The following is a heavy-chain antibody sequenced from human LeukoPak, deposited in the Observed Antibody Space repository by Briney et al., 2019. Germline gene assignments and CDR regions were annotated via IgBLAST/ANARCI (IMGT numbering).Heavy chain of an antibody. J-gene: IGHJ5*02. CDR2: ISGSGGST. CDR3: AREYYYDSSGYHEPNWFDP. CDR1: GFTFSSYA. D-gene: IGHD3-22*01. V-gene: IGHV3-23*01. Sequence: GGSLRLSCAASGFTFSSYAMSWVRQAPGKGVEGVSAISGSGGSTYYADSVKGRFTISRDNSKNTLYLQMNSLRAEDTAVYYCAREYYYDSSGYHEPNWFDPWGQGTLVTVSS.